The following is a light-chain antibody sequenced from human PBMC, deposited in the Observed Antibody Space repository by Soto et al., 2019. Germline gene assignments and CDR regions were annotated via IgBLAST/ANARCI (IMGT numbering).Light chain of an antibody. Sequence: EIVLTQSPATLSLSPGERATLSCGASQSFSSSYLAWYQQKPGLAPRLLIYDASSRATGIPDRFSGSGSGTDFTLTIGRLEPEDFAVYYCQQYGSSSITFGQGTRLEIK. V-gene: IGKV3D-20*01. CDR3: QQYGSSSIT. CDR1: QSFSSSY. J-gene: IGKJ5*01. CDR2: DAS.